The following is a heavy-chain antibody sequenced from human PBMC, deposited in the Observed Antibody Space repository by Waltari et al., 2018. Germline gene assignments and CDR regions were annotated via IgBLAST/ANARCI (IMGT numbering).Heavy chain of an antibody. CDR1: GGSISRYY. Sequence: QVQLQESGPGLVKPSETLSLTCTVSGGSISRYYWSWMRQPPGKGMEWIGYIYYSGSTNYNPSLKSRVTISVDTSKNQFSLKLSSVTAADTAVYYCARGYSSWTYYYMDVWGKGTTVTVSS. J-gene: IGHJ6*03. V-gene: IGHV4-59*01. CDR2: IYYSGST. D-gene: IGHD6-13*01. CDR3: ARGYSSWTYYYMDV.